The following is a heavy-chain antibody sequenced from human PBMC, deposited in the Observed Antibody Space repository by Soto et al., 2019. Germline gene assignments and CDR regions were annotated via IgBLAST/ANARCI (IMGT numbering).Heavy chain of an antibody. V-gene: IGHV1-8*01. D-gene: IGHD4-17*01. Sequence: ASVKVSCKASGYTFTSYDINWVRQATGQGLEWMGWMNPNSGNTGYAQKFQGRVTMTRNTSISTAYMELSSLRSEDTAVYYCAAGGTVTTGMDVWDKGHTVTFSS. J-gene: IGHJ6*04. CDR1: GYTFTSYD. CDR2: MNPNSGNT. CDR3: AAGGTVTTGMDV.